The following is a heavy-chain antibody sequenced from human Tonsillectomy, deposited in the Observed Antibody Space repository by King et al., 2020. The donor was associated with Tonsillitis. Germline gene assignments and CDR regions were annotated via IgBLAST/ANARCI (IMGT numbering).Heavy chain of an antibody. Sequence: VTLKESGPALVNPTQTLTLTCTFSGFSLSSSRMCVAWIRQPPGKALEWLALIDWYDDKYYSTSLKTRLTISKDTSRNQVVLTMTNMDPVDTATYYCARMGYSSSSGDYYLAYWGQGTLVTVSS. J-gene: IGHJ4*02. V-gene: IGHV2-70*01. D-gene: IGHD6-6*01. CDR3: ARMGYSSSSGDYYLAY. CDR1: GFSLSSSRMC. CDR2: IDWYDDK.